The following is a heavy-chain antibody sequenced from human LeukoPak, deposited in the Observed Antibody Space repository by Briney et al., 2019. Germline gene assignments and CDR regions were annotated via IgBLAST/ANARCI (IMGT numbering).Heavy chain of an antibody. D-gene: IGHD2-2*01. V-gene: IGHV3-23*01. Sequence: GGSLRLSCAASGFTFSSYAMGWVRQAPGKGLEWVSAISGSGGSTYYADSVKGRFTISSDNSKNTLYLQMNSLRAEDTAVYYCATGVGGIVVVPADQLWGQGTLVTVSS. CDR3: ATGVGGIVVVPADQL. CDR1: GFTFSSYA. J-gene: IGHJ4*02. CDR2: ISGSGGST.